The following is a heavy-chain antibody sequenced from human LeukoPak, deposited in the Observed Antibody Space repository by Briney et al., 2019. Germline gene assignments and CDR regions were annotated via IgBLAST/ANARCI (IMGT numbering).Heavy chain of an antibody. J-gene: IGHJ4*02. CDR3: AREYYAYVWGSYRAYYFDF. CDR1: GGSFSGYY. CDR2: INHSGST. D-gene: IGHD3-16*02. Sequence: SETLSLTCAVYGGSFSGYYWSWIRQPPGKGLEWIGEINHSGSTNYNPSLKSRVTISADTSKNQFSMKMTSVTAADTAVYYCAREYYAYVWGSYRAYYFDFWGQGTLVTVSS. V-gene: IGHV4-34*01.